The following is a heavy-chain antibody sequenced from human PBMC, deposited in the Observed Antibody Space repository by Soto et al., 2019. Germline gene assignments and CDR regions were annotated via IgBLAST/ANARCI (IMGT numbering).Heavy chain of an antibody. CDR3: AREGGVSVWGSYRPSGMDV. CDR2: VNPSGGST. V-gene: IGHV1-46*01. D-gene: IGHD3-16*02. CDR1: GYLFTAYS. Sequence: ASVKVSCKASGYLFTAYSMHWVRLAPGQGLEWMGVVNPSGGSTKYAQKFQGRVTITRDTSASTAYMELSSLRSEDTAVYYCAREGGVSVWGSYRPSGMDVWGQGTTVTVSS. J-gene: IGHJ6*02.